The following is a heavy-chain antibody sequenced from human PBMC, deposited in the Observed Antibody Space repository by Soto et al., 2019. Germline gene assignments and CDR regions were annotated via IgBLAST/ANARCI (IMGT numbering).Heavy chain of an antibody. V-gene: IGHV4-31*03. D-gene: IGHD3-9*01. CDR2: IYYSGST. CDR3: ARGGLSGYRYWFDP. CDR1: GGSISSGGYY. J-gene: IGHJ5*02. Sequence: QVQLQESGPGLVKPSQTLSLTCTVSGGSISSGGYYWSWIRQHPGKGLEWIGYIYYSGSTYYNPSLKSRVTISVDTSKNQFSLKLSSVTAADTAVYYCARGGLSGYRYWFDPWGQGTLVTVSS.